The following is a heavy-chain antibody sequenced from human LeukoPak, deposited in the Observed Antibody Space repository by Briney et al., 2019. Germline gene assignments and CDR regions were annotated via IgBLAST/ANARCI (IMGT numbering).Heavy chain of an antibody. CDR3: ATMRRVAGAWRYFDY. J-gene: IGHJ4*02. D-gene: IGHD6-19*01. CDR2: IWYDGSNK. V-gene: IGHV3-33*01. Sequence: GGSLRLSCAASGFTFSSYGMHWVRQAPGKGLEWVAVIWYDGSNKYYADSVKGRFTISRDNSKNTLYLQMNSLRAEDTAVYYCATMRRVAGAWRYFDYWGQGTLVTVSS. CDR1: GFTFSSYG.